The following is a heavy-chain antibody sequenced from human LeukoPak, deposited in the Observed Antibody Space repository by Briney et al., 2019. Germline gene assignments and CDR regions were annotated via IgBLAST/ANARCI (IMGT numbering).Heavy chain of an antibody. CDR2: INPNSGGT. CDR1: GYTFTGYY. D-gene: IGHD2-2*03. Sequence: ASVKVSCKASGYTFTGYYMHWVRQAPGQGLEWMGWINPNSGGTNYAQKFQGRVTMTRDMAISTTYMELTRLRSDDTALYYCARWDGYSSSPDYWGQGSLVTVSS. J-gene: IGHJ4*02. V-gene: IGHV1-2*02. CDR3: ARWDGYSSSPDY.